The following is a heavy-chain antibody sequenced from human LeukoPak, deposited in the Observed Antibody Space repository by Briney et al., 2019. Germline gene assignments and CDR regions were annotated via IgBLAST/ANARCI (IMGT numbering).Heavy chain of an antibody. CDR1: GGSFSGYY. CDR2: INHSGST. D-gene: IGHD3-10*01. CDR3: ARGGYYYGSRYLYAFDI. J-gene: IGHJ3*02. V-gene: IGHV4-34*01. Sequence: SETLSLTCAVYGGSFSGYYWSWIRQPPGKGLEWIGEINHSGSTNYNPSLKSRVTISVDTSKNQCSLKLSSVTAADTAVYYCARGGYYYGSRYLYAFDIWGQGTMVTVSS.